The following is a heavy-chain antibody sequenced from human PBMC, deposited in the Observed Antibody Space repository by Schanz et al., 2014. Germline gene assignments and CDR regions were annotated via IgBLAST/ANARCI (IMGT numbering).Heavy chain of an antibody. CDR3: ARDLIAAAESWFDP. J-gene: IGHJ5*02. V-gene: IGHV1-18*01. CDR1: GYSFTTYG. Sequence: QVQLVQSAPEVKKPGASVKVSCKASGYSFTTYGLNWVRQAPGQSLEWLGWINPANGNTHYSPRLNGRVSISSDTAASTVYLHFSSLKSDDTAVYYCARDLIAAAESWFDPWGQGTPXTVSS. CDR2: INPANGNT. D-gene: IGHD6-13*01.